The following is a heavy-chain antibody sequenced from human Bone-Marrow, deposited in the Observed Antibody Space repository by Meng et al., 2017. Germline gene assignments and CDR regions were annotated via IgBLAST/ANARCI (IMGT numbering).Heavy chain of an antibody. CDR3: ARDGAYGGYDYGFRY. V-gene: IGHV3-48*03. CDR2: ISSSGSTI. D-gene: IGHD5-12*01. J-gene: IGHJ4*02. CDR1: GFTFSSYE. Sequence: GESLKISCAASGFTFSSYEMNWVRQAPGKGLEWVSYISSSGSTIYYADSVKGRFTISRDNAKNSLYLQMNSLRAEDTAVYYCARDGAYGGYDYGFRYWGQGTLVTVSS.